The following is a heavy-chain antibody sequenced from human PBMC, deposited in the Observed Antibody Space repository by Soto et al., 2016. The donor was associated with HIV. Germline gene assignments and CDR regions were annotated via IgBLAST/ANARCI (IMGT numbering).Heavy chain of an antibody. CDR3: SRGDGDYLLDY. D-gene: IGHD2-21*01. Sequence: QVQLQESGPGLVKPSQTLSLTCSVSGDSISSADYYWSWIRQRPGKGLEWIGYIYYTGRTYYNMSLKSRLTISIDTSKNQFSVKLRSVTAADTAIYYCSRGDGDYLLDYWGQGNAGHCVL. V-gene: IGHV4-31*02. CDR2: IYYTGRT. CDR1: GDSISSADYY. J-gene: IGHJ4*02.